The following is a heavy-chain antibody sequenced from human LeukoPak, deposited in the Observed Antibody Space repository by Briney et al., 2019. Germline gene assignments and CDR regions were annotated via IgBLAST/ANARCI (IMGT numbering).Heavy chain of an antibody. J-gene: IGHJ5*02. V-gene: IGHV4-59*01. Sequence: SETLSLTCTVSGGSISSYYWGWIRQPPGKGLEWIGYIYYSGSTNYNPSLKSRVTISVDTSKNQFSLKLSSVTAADTAVYYCARARSYYDILTGYSDWFDPWGQGTLVTVSS. D-gene: IGHD3-9*01. CDR3: ARARSYYDILTGYSDWFDP. CDR2: IYYSGST. CDR1: GGSISSYY.